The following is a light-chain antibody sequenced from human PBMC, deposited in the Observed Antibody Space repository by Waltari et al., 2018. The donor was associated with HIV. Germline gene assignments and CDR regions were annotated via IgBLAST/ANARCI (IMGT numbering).Light chain of an antibody. CDR1: SSNIGRNP. V-gene: IGLV1-44*01. CDR3: AAWDDSLNGHVL. Sequence: QSVLTQPPSASGTPGQRVTFSCSGSSSNIGRNPVDWYQKLPGTAPRLLIYNNNQRPSGVPDRFSGSKSGTSASLAISGLQSEDEADYYCAAWDDSLNGHVLFGGGTKLTVL. CDR2: NNN. J-gene: IGLJ2*01.